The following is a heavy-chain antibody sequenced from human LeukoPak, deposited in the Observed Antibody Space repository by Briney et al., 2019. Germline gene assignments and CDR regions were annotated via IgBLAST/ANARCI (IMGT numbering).Heavy chain of an antibody. CDR3: ASSPYHCGGDCYLPFDY. D-gene: IGHD2-21*02. CDR1: GGTFSSYA. V-gene: IGHV1-69*13. J-gene: IGHJ4*02. CDR2: IIPIFGTA. Sequence: GASVKVSCKASGGTFSSYAISWVRQAPGQGLEWMGGIIPIFGTANYAQKFQGRVTITADESTSTAYMELSSLRSEDTAVYYCASSPYHCGGDCYLPFDYWGQGTLATVSS.